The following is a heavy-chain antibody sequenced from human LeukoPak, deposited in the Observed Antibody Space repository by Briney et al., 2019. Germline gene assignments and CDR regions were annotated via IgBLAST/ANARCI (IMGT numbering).Heavy chain of an antibody. CDR2: MNPNSGDA. J-gene: IGHJ4*02. Sequence: ASVKVSCKASGYSFTSYDINWVRQATGHGLEWIGWMNPNSGDADYTQKFKGRVTFTRDTSTRTAYMEVNSLGSEDTAVYYCARSNFGGNVHFDYWGQGTLVTVSS. D-gene: IGHD4-23*01. V-gene: IGHV1-8*02. CDR1: GYSFTSYD. CDR3: ARSNFGGNVHFDY.